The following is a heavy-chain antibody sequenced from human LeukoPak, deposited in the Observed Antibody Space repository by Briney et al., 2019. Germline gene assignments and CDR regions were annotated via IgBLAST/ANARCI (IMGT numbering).Heavy chain of an antibody. Sequence: GSSVKVSCKASGGTFSSYGISWVRQAPGQGLEWMGWISAYNGNTNYAQKLQGRVTMTTDTSTSTAYMELRSLRSDDTAVYYCARVDGENYFDYWGQGTLVTVSS. CDR1: GGTFSSYG. D-gene: IGHD4-17*01. CDR2: ISAYNGNT. J-gene: IGHJ4*02. V-gene: IGHV1-18*01. CDR3: ARVDGENYFDY.